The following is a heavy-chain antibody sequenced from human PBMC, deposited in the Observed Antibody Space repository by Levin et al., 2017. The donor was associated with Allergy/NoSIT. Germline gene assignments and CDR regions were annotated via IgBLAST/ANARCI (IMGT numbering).Heavy chain of an antibody. J-gene: IGHJ4*02. V-gene: IGHV4-61*08. CDR3: ARDPTSYSDGSSYDY. Sequence: SETLSLTCTVSGGSVSSGDYYWTWIRQPPGKGLDWVGNIYYTGSTKYNPSLKSRVTMSIDTSKNQFSLRLSYVTAADTAVYYCARDPTSYSDGSSYDYWGQGTLVTVSS. D-gene: IGHD3-22*01. CDR2: IYYTGST. CDR1: GGSVSSGDYY.